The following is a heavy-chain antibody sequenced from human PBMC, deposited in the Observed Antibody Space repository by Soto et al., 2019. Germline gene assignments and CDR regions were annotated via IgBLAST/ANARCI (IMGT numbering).Heavy chain of an antibody. CDR2: IYYSGST. D-gene: IGHD5-12*01. V-gene: IGHV4-31*03. J-gene: IGHJ4*02. CDR1: GGSISSGGYY. CDR3: ARDDRDGYNPSGVYFDY. Sequence: SETLSLTCTVSGGSISSGGYYWGWIRQHPGKGLEGIGYIYYSGSTYYNPSLKSRVTISVDTSKNQFSLKLSSVTAADTAVYYCARDDRDGYNPSGVYFDYWGQGTLVTVSS.